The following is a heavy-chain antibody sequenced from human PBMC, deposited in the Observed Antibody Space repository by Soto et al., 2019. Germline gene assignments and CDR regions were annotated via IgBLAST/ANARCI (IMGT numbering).Heavy chain of an antibody. CDR2: INHSGST. Sequence: SETLSLTCAVYGGSFSGYYWSWIRQPPGKGLEWIGEINHSGSTNYNPSLKSRVTISVDTSKNQFSLKLSSVTAADTAVYYCARGSEPPNDYWGQGTLVTVSS. CDR3: ARGSEPPNDY. J-gene: IGHJ4*02. V-gene: IGHV4-34*01. CDR1: GGSFSGYY.